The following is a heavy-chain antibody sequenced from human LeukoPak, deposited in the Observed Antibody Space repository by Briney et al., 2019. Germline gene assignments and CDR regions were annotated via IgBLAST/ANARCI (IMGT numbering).Heavy chain of an antibody. D-gene: IGHD4-17*01. V-gene: IGHV4-38-2*02. J-gene: IGHJ5*02. CDR3: ARVRDGDYGSFDP. Sequence: SETLSLTCIVSGYSIHSGHYWAWIRPSPEKGLEWIGNINPRGSTYYTPSLKGRVSMSVDTSQNQFSLTLTSVTAADTAMYYCARVRDGDYGSFDPWGQGTLVTVSS. CDR1: GYSIHSGHY. CDR2: INPRGST.